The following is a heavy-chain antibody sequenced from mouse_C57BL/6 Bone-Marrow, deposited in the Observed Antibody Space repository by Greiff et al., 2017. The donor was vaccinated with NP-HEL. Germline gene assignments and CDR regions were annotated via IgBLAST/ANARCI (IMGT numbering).Heavy chain of an antibody. CDR1: GYTFTSYW. Sequence: QVQLQQPGAELVKPGASVKLSCKASGYTFTSYWMHWVKQRPGQGLEWIGMIHPNSGSTNYNEKFKSKATLTVDKSSSTAYMQLSSLTSEDSAVYYCARGTMVTTGSAYWGQGTLVTVSA. J-gene: IGHJ3*01. V-gene: IGHV1-64*01. CDR3: ARGTMVTTGSAY. CDR2: IHPNSGST. D-gene: IGHD2-2*01.